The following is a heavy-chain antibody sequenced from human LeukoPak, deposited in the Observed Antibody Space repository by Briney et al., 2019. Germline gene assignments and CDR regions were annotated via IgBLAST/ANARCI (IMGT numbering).Heavy chain of an antibody. CDR2: INHSGST. J-gene: IGHJ4*02. CDR1: GGSFSGYY. Sequence: SETLSLTCAVYGGSFSGYYWSWIRQPPGKGLEWIGEINHSGSTNYNPSLKSRVTISVDTSKNQFSLKLSSVTAADTAVYYCARHSDNSGYDYWGQGTLVTVSS. CDR3: ARHSDNSGYDY. D-gene: IGHD6-19*01. V-gene: IGHV4-34*01.